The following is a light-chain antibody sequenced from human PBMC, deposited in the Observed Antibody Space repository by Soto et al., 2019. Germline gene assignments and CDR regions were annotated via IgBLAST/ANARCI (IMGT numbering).Light chain of an antibody. CDR1: SSTIGTNY. CDR2: END. CDR3: ARWDTGLKGLV. V-gene: IGLV1-51*01. Sequence: QSVLTQPPSVSAAPGQTVTISCSGRSSTIGTNYVSWYQHLPGTTPKLLINENDRRPSGLPDRFSGSKPGTSATLVITGRQTGYELEYFAARWDTGLKGLVSGGGTQLTVL. J-gene: IGLJ2*01.